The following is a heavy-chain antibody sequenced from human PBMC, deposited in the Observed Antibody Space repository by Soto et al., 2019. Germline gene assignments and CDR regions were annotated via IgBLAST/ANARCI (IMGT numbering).Heavy chain of an antibody. CDR2: ISYDGSNK. D-gene: IGHD3-22*01. J-gene: IGHJ6*02. CDR3: AKDLATYYYDSSGYGMDV. CDR1: GFTFSSYG. Sequence: QVQLVESGGGVVQPGRSLRLSCAASGFTFSSYGMHWVRQAPGKGLEWVAVISYDGSNKYYADSVKGRFTISRDNSKNPLYLQMNSLRAEDTAVYYCAKDLATYYYDSSGYGMDVWGQGTTVTVSS. V-gene: IGHV3-30*18.